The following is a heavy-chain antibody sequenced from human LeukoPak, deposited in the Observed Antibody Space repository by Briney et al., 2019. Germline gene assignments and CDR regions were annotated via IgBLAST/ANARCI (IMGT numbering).Heavy chain of an antibody. CDR1: GGSISNYY. V-gene: IGHV4-59*01. Sequence: SETLSLTCTVSGGSISNYYWSWIRQPPGKGLEWIGYIYYSGSTNYNPSLKSRVTISIDTSRNQFSLKLSSVTAADTAMYYCARDLGYSSGWYDYWGQGTLVTVSS. J-gene: IGHJ4*02. CDR3: ARDLGYSSGWYDY. D-gene: IGHD6-19*01. CDR2: IYYSGST.